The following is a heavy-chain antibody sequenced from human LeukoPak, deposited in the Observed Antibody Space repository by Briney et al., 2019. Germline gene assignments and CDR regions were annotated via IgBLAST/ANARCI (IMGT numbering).Heavy chain of an antibody. J-gene: IGHJ1*01. CDR3: AREMDAHPRIVV. CDR1: GGSISSGGYR. CDR2: INYSGST. V-gene: IGHV4-31*11. Sequence: SQTLSLTCAVSGGSISSGGYRWTWIRQYPGKGLEWIGYINYSGSTYYNPSLKSRVIISVDTSKNQFSLNLNSVTAADTAVYYCAREMDAHPRIVVWGQGTLATVSS. D-gene: IGHD2-21*01.